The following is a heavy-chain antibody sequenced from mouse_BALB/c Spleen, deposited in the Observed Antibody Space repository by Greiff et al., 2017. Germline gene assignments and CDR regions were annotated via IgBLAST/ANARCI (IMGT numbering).Heavy chain of an antibody. CDR3: TREEGYGYDRYYFDS. J-gene: IGHJ2*01. V-gene: IGHV1-69*02. Sequence: QVQLQQPGAELVRPGASVKLSCKASGYTFTSYWINWVKQRPGQGLEWIGNIYPSDSYTNYNQKFKDKATLTVDKSSSTAYMQLSSPTSEDSAVYYCTREEGYGYDRYYFDSWGQGTTRTVA. CDR2: IYPSDSYT. CDR1: GYTFTSYW. D-gene: IGHD2-2*01.